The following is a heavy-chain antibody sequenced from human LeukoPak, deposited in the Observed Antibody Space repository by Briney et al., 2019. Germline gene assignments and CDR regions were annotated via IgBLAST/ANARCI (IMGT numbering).Heavy chain of an antibody. CDR3: ARGYSYGFPLDY. J-gene: IGHJ4*02. CDR1: GFTFSSYG. Sequence: GGSLRLSCAASGFTFSSYGMHWVRQAPGKGLEWVAVISYDGSNKYYADSVKGRFTISRDNSKNTLYLQMNSLRAEDTAVYYCARGYSYGFPLDYWGQGTLVTVSS. V-gene: IGHV3-30*03. D-gene: IGHD5-18*01. CDR2: ISYDGSNK.